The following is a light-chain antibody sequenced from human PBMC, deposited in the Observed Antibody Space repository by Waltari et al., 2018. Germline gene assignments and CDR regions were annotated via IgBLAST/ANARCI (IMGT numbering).Light chain of an antibody. V-gene: IGLV2-14*03. CDR2: DVN. Sequence: QSALTQPAPVSGSPGQSITTSCAGTSSDVGAYNDVAWYQQHSGKAPKLIISDVNNRPSGVSNRFSGSKSGNTASLIISGLQADDEADYYCSSYTTTSTYVFGTGTTVSVL. CDR3: SSYTTTSTYV. CDR1: SSDVGAYND. J-gene: IGLJ1*01.